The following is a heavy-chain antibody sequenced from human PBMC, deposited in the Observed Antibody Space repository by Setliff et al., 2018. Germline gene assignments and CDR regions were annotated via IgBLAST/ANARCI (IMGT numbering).Heavy chain of an antibody. CDR3: ARRWSFGPYGSGIHDGFDM. J-gene: IGHJ3*02. Sequence: PSETLSLTCAVFDGSFSDYYWSWIRQPPGKGLEWIGEINQYGSTKYKSSLRSRVTISVDTSKNQFSLNLNSVTAADTAVYYCARRWSFGPYGSGIHDGFDMWGQGTMVTVSS. CDR2: INQYGST. CDR1: DGSFSDYY. D-gene: IGHD3-10*01. V-gene: IGHV4-34*01.